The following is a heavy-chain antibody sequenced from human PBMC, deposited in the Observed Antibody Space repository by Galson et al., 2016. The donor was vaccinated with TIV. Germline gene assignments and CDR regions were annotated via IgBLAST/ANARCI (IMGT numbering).Heavy chain of an antibody. J-gene: IGHJ6*02. D-gene: IGHD3-9*01. Sequence: SCKASGYTFSYFGVSWVRQAPGQGLEWLGWISAYSGATKYAQKAQGRVTLTTDTSTSTAYLELRSLRFDDTAVYYCARDLPPDGEALTGYSPFNYYALDLWGQGTTVTVSS. CDR1: GYTFSYFG. CDR2: ISAYSGAT. V-gene: IGHV1-18*04. CDR3: ARDLPPDGEALTGYSPFNYYALDL.